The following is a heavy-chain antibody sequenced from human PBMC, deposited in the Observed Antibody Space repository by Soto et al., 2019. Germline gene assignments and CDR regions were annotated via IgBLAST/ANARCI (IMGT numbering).Heavy chain of an antibody. V-gene: IGHV5-51*01. CDR3: ARTTGTYLDY. D-gene: IGHD1-1*01. J-gene: IGHJ4*02. CDR2: IYPGDSDT. Sequence: PGESLKISCEGSGYSFSNYWIGWVRQMPGKGLEWMGIIYPGDSDTRYSPSFEGQVTISADKSINAAYLQWSSLKASDTAMYYCARTTGTYLDYWGQGTLVTVSS. CDR1: GYSFSNYW.